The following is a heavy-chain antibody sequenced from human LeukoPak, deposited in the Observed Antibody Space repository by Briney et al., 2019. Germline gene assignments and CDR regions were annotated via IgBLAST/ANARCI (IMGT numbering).Heavy chain of an antibody. D-gene: IGHD5-24*01. CDR3: ARGDVEMATGMWGLKKVHDY. CDR1: GGSFSGYY. Sequence: SETLSLTCAVYGGSFSGYYWSWIRQPPGKGLEWIGEINHSGSTNYNPSLKRRVTISVDTSKNQFSLKLSSVTAADTAVYYCARGDVEMATGMWGLKKVHDYWGQGTLVTVSS. J-gene: IGHJ4*02. CDR2: INHSGST. V-gene: IGHV4-34*01.